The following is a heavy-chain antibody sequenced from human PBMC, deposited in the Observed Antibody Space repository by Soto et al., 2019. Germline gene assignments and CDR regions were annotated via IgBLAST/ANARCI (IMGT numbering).Heavy chain of an antibody. J-gene: IGHJ3*02. CDR2: IIPILGIA. Sequence: PGQGLEWMGRIIPILGIANCAQKFQGRVTITADKSTSTAYMELSSLRSEDTAVYYCARSNSFHAFDIWGQGTLLTV. V-gene: IGHV1-69*02. D-gene: IGHD2-15*01. CDR3: ARSNSFHAFDI.